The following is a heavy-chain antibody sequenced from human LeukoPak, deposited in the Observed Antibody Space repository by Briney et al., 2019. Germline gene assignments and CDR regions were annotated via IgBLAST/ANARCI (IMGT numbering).Heavy chain of an antibody. Sequence: SETLSLTCTVSGGSLSSRSHYWGWIRQPPGQGLEWIGSLSNSGNTYCNPSLKSRVTISVDTSKNQFSLKLRSVAAADTAVYYCASYYHDSSGYYQYYFDSWGQGTLVTVSS. J-gene: IGHJ4*02. CDR3: ASYYHDSSGYYQYYFDS. CDR2: LSNSGNT. D-gene: IGHD3-22*01. V-gene: IGHV4-39*07. CDR1: GGSLSSRSHY.